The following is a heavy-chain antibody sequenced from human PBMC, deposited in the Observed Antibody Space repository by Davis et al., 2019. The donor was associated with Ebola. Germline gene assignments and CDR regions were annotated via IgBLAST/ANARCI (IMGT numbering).Heavy chain of an antibody. CDR2: INSDGSST. Sequence: PGGSLRLSCAASGFTFSSYWMHWVRQAPGKGLVWVSRINSDGSSTSYADSVKGRFTISRDNSKNTLYLQMNSLRAEDTAVYYCAREEVYYGMDVWGKGTTVTVSS. CDR3: AREEVYYGMDV. V-gene: IGHV3-74*01. CDR1: GFTFSSYW. J-gene: IGHJ6*04.